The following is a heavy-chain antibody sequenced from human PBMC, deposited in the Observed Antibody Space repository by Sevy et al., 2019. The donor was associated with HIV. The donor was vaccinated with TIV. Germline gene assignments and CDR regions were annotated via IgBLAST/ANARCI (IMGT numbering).Heavy chain of an antibody. CDR2: IYYSGST. CDR1: GGSISSGGYY. J-gene: IGHJ6*02. D-gene: IGHD2-2*01. Sequence: SETLSLTCTVSGGSISSGGYYWSWIRQHPGKGLEWIGYIYYSGSTYYNPSLKSRVTISVDTSKNQFSLKLSSVTAADTAVYYCARESRDIVVVPALDCTNGVCREVYYYDMDVWGQGTTVTVSS. V-gene: IGHV4-31*03. CDR3: ARESRDIVVVPALDCTNGVCREVYYYDMDV.